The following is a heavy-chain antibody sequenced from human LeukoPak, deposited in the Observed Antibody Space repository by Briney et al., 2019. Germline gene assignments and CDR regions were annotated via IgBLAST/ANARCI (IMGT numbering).Heavy chain of an antibody. D-gene: IGHD2-15*01. CDR2: MDPNSCDT. Sequence: GASVKVSCKGSGYNFSVYYMHWVRQAPGQGPEWMGWMDPNSCDTIYAPKFQGRVSMTRDTSITTAYMELSSLTFDDSAMYYCATRGGLTPNTLAMWGHGTMVTVSS. CDR1: GYNFSVYY. CDR3: ATRGGLTPNTLAM. J-gene: IGHJ3*01. V-gene: IGHV1-2*02.